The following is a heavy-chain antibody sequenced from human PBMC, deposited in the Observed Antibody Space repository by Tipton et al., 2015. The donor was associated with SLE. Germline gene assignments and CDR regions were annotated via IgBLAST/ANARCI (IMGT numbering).Heavy chain of an antibody. V-gene: IGHV4-39*07. D-gene: IGHD4-17*01. Sequence: LRLSCTVSGGSISSPVYYWGWIRQPPGKGLEWIGNIYYSGSTYYNPSLKSRVIISLDTSKSLFSLKLSSVTAADTAVYYCARQEGGDTPATPSHFYGMDVWGQGTTVIVSS. CDR3: ARQEGGDTPATPSHFYGMDV. CDR1: GGSISSPVYY. J-gene: IGHJ6*02. CDR2: IYYSGST.